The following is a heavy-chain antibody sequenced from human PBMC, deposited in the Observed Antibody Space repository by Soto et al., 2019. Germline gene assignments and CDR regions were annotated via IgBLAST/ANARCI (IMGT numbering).Heavy chain of an antibody. CDR2: IYHSGST. CDR1: GYSISSGYY. J-gene: IGHJ5*02. CDR3: ARGRPVPSRPQSSSGWYRGMNWFDP. V-gene: IGHV4-38-2*01. D-gene: IGHD6-19*01. Sequence: KPSETLSLTCAVSGYSISSGYYWGWIRQPPGKGLEWIGSIYHSGSTYYNPSLKSRVTISVDTSKNQFSLKLSSVTAADTAVYYCARGRPVPSRPQSSSGWYRGMNWFDPWGQGTLVTVSS.